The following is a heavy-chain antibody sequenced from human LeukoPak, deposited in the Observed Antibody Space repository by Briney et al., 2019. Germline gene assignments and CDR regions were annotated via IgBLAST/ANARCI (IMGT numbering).Heavy chain of an antibody. CDR3: ARERYYDSSGYRPSYYFDY. D-gene: IGHD3-22*01. CDR1: GGTFSSYA. V-gene: IGHV1-69*04. Sequence: SVKVSCKASGGTFSSYAISWVRQAPGQGLEWMGRIIPILGIANYAQKFQGRVTITADKSTSTACMELSSLRSEDTAVYYCARERYYDSSGYRPSYYFDYWGQGTLVTVSS. CDR2: IIPILGIA. J-gene: IGHJ4*02.